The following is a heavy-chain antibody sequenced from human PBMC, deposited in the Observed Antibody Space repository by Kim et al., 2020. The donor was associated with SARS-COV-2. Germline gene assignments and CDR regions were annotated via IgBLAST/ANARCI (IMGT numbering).Heavy chain of an antibody. CDR1: GFTSDIYA. J-gene: IGHJ6*01. CDR2: IHLDIIRT. CDR3: VRVTSPGRADV. Sequence: GGSLRLSCEASGFTSDIYAMHWVRQTPGKGLEWVSGIHLDIIRTCNGDSVRGRFTISRDYAKNFLYLQINSLRGDATALYFCVRVTSPGRADV. D-gene: IGHD5-18*01. V-gene: IGHV3-9*02.